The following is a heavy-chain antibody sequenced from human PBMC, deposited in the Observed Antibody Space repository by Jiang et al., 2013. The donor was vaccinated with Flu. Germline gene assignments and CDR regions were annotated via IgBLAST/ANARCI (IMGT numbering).Heavy chain of an antibody. CDR2: LLQWEH. J-gene: IGHJ3*02. CDR3: ARRSLVGASGAFDI. CDR1: GGSVSSGSYY. D-gene: IGHD1-26*01. Sequence: KPSETLSLTCTVSGGSVSSGSYYWSWDPAAPREGTGVDWVYLLQWEHQLQPSLKSRVTISVDTSKNQXSLKLSSVTAADTAVYYCARRSLVGASGAFDIWGQGTMVTVSS. V-gene: IGHV4-61*01.